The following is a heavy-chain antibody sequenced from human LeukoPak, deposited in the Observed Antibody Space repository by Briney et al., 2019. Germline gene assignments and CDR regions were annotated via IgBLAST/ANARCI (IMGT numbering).Heavy chain of an antibody. Sequence: ASVKVSCKASGYTFSSYYMHWVRQAPGQGLEWMGWISAYNGNTNYAQKLQGRVTMTTDTSTSTAYMELRSLRSDDTAVYYCARVQGGGVLADYWGQGTLVTVSS. CDR3: ARVQGGGVLADY. D-gene: IGHD3-16*01. V-gene: IGHV1-18*04. J-gene: IGHJ4*02. CDR1: GYTFSSYY. CDR2: ISAYNGNT.